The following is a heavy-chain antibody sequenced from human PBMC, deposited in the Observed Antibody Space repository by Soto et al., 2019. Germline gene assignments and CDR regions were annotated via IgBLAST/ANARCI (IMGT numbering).Heavy chain of an antibody. Sequence: SETLSLTCAVSGYSSSSGYYWGWIRQPPGKGLEWIGSIYHSGSTYYNPSLKSRVTISVDTSKNQFSLKLSSVTAADTAVYYCARTHYGDYKNWFDPWGQGT. CDR1: GYSSSSGYY. CDR2: IYHSGST. CDR3: ARTHYGDYKNWFDP. V-gene: IGHV4-38-2*01. D-gene: IGHD4-17*01. J-gene: IGHJ5*02.